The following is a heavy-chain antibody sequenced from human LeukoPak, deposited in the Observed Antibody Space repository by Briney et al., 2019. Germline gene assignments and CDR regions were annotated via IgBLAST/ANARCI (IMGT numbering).Heavy chain of an antibody. Sequence: PGGSLRLSCAASGFTFSSYWMHWVRQAPGKGPVWVSRTNSDGTGTMYADSVKGRFTISRDNAKNTLYLQMNSLRAEDTAVYYCAKHPAFDIWGQGTMVTVSS. J-gene: IGHJ3*02. CDR3: AKHPAFDI. V-gene: IGHV3-74*03. CDR1: GFTFSSYW. CDR2: TNSDGTGT.